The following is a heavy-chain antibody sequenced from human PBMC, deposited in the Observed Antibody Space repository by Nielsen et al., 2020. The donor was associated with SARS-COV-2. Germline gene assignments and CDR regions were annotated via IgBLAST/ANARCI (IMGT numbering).Heavy chain of an antibody. Sequence: GESLKISCAASGFTFSSYAMHWVRQAPGKGLEWVAVISYDGSNKYYADSVKGRFTISRDNSKNTLYLQMNSLRAEDTAVYYCARERDSSGYLTPLDYWGQGTLVTVSS. V-gene: IGHV3-30*04. CDR1: GFTFSSYA. J-gene: IGHJ4*02. D-gene: IGHD3-22*01. CDR2: ISYDGSNK. CDR3: ARERDSSGYLTPLDY.